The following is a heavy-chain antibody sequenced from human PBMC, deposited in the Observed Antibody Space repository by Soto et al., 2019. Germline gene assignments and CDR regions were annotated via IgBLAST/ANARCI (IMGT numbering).Heavy chain of an antibody. CDR2: INSTRSNT. D-gene: IGHD3-3*01. J-gene: IGHJ6*03. Sequence: GGSLRVSCAASGFTFSSYSRNWVRQAPGKGLEWVSYINSTRSNTSYADSVKGRFTISRDNAKNTLYLQMNSLRAEDTAVYYCARGHDFWSGYYEDYYYMDVWGKGTTVTVSS. CDR1: GFTFSSYS. V-gene: IGHV3-74*01. CDR3: ARGHDFWSGYYEDYYYMDV.